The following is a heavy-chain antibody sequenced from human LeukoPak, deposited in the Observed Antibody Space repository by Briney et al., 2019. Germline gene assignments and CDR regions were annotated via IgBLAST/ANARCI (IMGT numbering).Heavy chain of an antibody. J-gene: IGHJ4*02. CDR2: ICYSGST. V-gene: IGHV4-31*03. D-gene: IGHD5-18*01. CDR3: ARYTAMVTSGFDY. CDR1: GGSISSGGYY. Sequence: PSETLSLTCTVSGGSISSGGYYWSWIRQHPGQGLEWIGYICYSGSTYYNPSLKSRVTISVDTSKNQFSLKLSSVTAADTAVYYCARYTAMVTSGFDYWGQGTLVTVSS.